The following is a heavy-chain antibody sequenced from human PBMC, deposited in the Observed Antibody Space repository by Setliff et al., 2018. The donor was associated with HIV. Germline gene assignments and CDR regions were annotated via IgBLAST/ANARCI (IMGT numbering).Heavy chain of an antibody. CDR2: INRNADIT. J-gene: IGHJ3*01. D-gene: IGHD7-27*01. Sequence: GGSLSLSCAASGFRFLDLGMSWVRQAPGKGLEWVSGINRNADITAYGDSVKGRFTMSTDTAKTAVYLEMNTLRVDDPGLYYCMRGDWGGRDDAFSFWGQGTMVTVSS. CDR3: MRGDWGGRDDAFSF. V-gene: IGHV3-20*04. CDR1: GFRFLDLG.